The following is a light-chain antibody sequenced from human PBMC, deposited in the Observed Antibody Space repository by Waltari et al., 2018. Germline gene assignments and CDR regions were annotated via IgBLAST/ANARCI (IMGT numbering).Light chain of an antibody. CDR1: QHIDIY. CDR2: VAS. V-gene: IGKV1-39*01. J-gene: IGKJ2*01. CDR3: QQSYSIAT. Sequence: IQLTQSPSSLSASLGDRVTITCRASQHIDIYLNWYQQRPGKAPNVLISVASNLRSGVPSRFSGSGSGTVFTLTINNLQPEDFATYYCQQSYSIATFGQGTKLEMK.